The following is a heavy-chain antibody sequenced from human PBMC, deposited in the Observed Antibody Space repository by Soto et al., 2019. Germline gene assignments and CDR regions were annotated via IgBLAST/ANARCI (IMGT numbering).Heavy chain of an antibody. Sequence: QVQLVESGGGVVQPGRSLRLSCAASGFTFSSYGMHWVRQAPGKGLEWVAVISYDGSNKYYADSVKGRFTIPRDNSKNTLYLQRNSLRAEDTAVYYCAIHNYGDYSGDFDYWGQGTLVTVSS. D-gene: IGHD4-17*01. V-gene: IGHV3-30*03. CDR1: GFTFSSYG. J-gene: IGHJ4*02. CDR3: AIHNYGDYSGDFDY. CDR2: ISYDGSNK.